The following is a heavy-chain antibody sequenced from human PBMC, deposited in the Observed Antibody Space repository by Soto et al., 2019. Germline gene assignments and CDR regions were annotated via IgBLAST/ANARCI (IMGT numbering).Heavy chain of an antibody. D-gene: IGHD2-8*02. CDR3: AARGTIPYWYYGMDV. J-gene: IGHJ6*02. CDR2: IVVGSGNT. V-gene: IGHV1-58*01. CDR1: GFTFTSSA. Sequence: QMQLVQSGPEVKKPGTSVKVSCKASGFTFTSSAVQWVRQARGQRLEWIGWIVVGSGNTNYAQKFQERVTITRDMSTSTAYMELSSLRSEDTAVYYCAARGTIPYWYYGMDVWGQGTTVTVSS.